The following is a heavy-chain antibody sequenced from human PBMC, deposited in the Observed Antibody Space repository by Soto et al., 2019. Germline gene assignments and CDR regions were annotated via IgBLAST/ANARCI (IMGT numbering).Heavy chain of an antibody. CDR2: IYPGDSDT. D-gene: IGHD3-22*01. J-gene: IGHJ6*02. CDR3: ARRGDSSGYYSSYYYGMDV. CDR1: GYSFTSYW. V-gene: IGHV5-51*01. Sequence: PGESLKIFCKGSGYSFTSYWIGWVRQMPGKGLEWMGIIYPGDSDTRYSPSFQGQVTISADKSISTAYLQWSSLKASDTAMYYCARRGDSSGYYSSYYYGMDVWGQGTTVTVSS.